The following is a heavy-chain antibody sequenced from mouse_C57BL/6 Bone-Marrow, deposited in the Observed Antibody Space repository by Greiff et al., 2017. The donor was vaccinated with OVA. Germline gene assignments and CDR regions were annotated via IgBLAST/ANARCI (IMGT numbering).Heavy chain of an antibody. V-gene: IGHV5-6*01. Sequence: EVQLVESGGDLVKPGGSLKLSCAASGFTFSSYGMSWVRQTPDKRLEWVATLSSGGSYTYYPDSVKGRFTISRDNAKNTLYLQMSSLKAEDTAMYYCARHYYGSSYYWGQGTTRTVSS. J-gene: IGHJ2*01. D-gene: IGHD1-1*01. CDR2: LSSGGSYT. CDR3: ARHYYGSSYY. CDR1: GFTFSSYG.